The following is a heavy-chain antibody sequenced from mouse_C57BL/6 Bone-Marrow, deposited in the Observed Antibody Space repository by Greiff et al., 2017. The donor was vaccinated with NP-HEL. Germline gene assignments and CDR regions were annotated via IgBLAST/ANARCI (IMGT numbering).Heavy chain of an antibody. Sequence: VQLQQPGTELVKPGASVKLSCKASGYTFTSYWMHWVKQRPGQGLEWIGNINPSNGGTNYNEKFTGKATLTADKSSSTAYMELRSLTSEDAAVYFCARRLLGFAYWGQGTLVTVSA. V-gene: IGHV1-53*01. CDR2: INPSNGGT. CDR1: GYTFTSYW. J-gene: IGHJ3*01. D-gene: IGHD2-13*01. CDR3: ARRLLGFAY.